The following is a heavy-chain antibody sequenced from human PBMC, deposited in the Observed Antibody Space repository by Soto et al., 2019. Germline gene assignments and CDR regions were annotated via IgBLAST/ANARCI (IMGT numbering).Heavy chain of an antibody. CDR2: ISWNSGSI. Sequence: GGSLRLSCAASGFTFSSYAMSWVRQAPGKGLEWVSGISWNSGSIGYADSVKGRFTISRDNAKNSLYLQMNSLRAEDTALYYCAKDMSYGSGSYNAFDIWGQGTMVTV. D-gene: IGHD3-10*01. CDR1: GFTFSSYA. V-gene: IGHV3-9*01. J-gene: IGHJ3*02. CDR3: AKDMSYGSGSYNAFDI.